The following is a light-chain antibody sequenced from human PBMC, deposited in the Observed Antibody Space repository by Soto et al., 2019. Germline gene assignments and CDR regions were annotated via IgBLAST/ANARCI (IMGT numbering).Light chain of an antibody. CDR3: SSYTRITTVEL. CDR2: EVS. Sequence: QSALTQPASVSGSPGQSITISCTGTSGDIGDYNYVSWYQQHPGKAPKLLIYEVSNRPSGVSTRFSGSKSGNAASLTISGLQAEDEADYHCSSYTRITTVELFGGGTKVTVL. J-gene: IGLJ2*01. V-gene: IGLV2-14*01. CDR1: SGDIGDYNY.